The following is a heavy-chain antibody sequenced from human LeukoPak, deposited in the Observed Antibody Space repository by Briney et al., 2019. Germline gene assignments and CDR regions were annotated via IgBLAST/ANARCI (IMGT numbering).Heavy chain of an antibody. CDR3: ARVDIVATRAYYYYGMDV. Sequence: ASVKDSCKASGYTFTSSGISWVRQAPGQGLEWMGWISAYNGNTNYAQKPQGRVTMTTDTSTSTAYMELRSLRSDDTAVYYCARVDIVATRAYYYYGMDVWGQGTTVTVSS. CDR1: GYTFTSSG. D-gene: IGHD5-12*01. V-gene: IGHV1-18*01. J-gene: IGHJ6*02. CDR2: ISAYNGNT.